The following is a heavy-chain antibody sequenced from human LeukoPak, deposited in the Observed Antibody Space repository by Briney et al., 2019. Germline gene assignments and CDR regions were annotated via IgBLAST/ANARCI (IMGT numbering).Heavy chain of an antibody. V-gene: IGHV4-38-2*02. D-gene: IGHD6-13*01. CDR3: ARGIIAAAVRDYFDY. CDR2: IYHSGNT. J-gene: IGHJ4*02. CDR1: GYSISSGYY. Sequence: SETLSLTCTVSGYSISSGYYWGWIRQPPGKGLEWIGSIYHSGNTYYNPSLKSRVTISVDTSKNQFSLKLSSVTAADTAVYYCARGIIAAAVRDYFDYWGQGTLVTVSS.